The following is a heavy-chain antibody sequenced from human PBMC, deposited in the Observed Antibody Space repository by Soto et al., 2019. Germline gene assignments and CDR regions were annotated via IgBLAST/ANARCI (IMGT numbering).Heavy chain of an antibody. Sequence: VQLVDSGGGLVKPGGSLRLSCAASGFTFSDYAMHWVRQAPGKGLEWVAVISDDGDKVFYADSMKDRLTISRDNSKSTLFLQLTSLGPEDTALYYCARAHYHDSSGPNGHAFDIWGQGTLVTVSS. D-gene: IGHD3-22*01. CDR3: ARAHYHDSSGPNGHAFDI. CDR1: GFTFSDYA. J-gene: IGHJ3*02. CDR2: ISDDGDKV. V-gene: IGHV3-30-3*01.